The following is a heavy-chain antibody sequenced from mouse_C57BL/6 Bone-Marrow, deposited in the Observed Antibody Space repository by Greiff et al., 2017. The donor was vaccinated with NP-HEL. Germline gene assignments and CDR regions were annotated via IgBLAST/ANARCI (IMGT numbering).Heavy chain of an antibody. J-gene: IGHJ3*01. CDR2: ISSGGSYT. V-gene: IGHV5-6*01. D-gene: IGHD1-1*01. CDR3: ANSPHYYGSSGGFAY. CDR1: GFTFSSYG. Sequence: EVQLQQSGGDLVKPGGSLKLSCAASGFTFSSYGMSWVRQTPDKRLEWVATISSGGSYTYYPDSVKGRFTISRDNAKNTLYLQMSSLKSEDTAMDYWANSPHYYGSSGGFAYWCQGTLVTVSA.